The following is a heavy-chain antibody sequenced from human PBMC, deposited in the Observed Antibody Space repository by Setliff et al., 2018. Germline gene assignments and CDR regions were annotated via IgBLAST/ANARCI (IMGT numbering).Heavy chain of an antibody. Sequence: SETLSLTCAVSGYSISSGYYWGWIRQPPGKGLEWIGSIYHSGSTYYNPSLKSRVTISADTSKNQFSLKLSSVTAADTAVYYCARLWRRIQQIDYWGQGTLVTVSS. CDR3: ARLWRRIQQIDY. CDR1: GYSISSGYY. V-gene: IGHV4-38-2*01. CDR2: IYHSGST. D-gene: IGHD3-10*01. J-gene: IGHJ4*02.